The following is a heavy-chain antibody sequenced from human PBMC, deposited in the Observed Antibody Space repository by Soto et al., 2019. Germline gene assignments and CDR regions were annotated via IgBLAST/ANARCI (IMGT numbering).Heavy chain of an antibody. CDR3: VREGLSAVGYGLDV. D-gene: IGHD1-26*01. CDR1: GFTFSTYG. CDR2: IWSNGNNK. V-gene: IGHV3-33*01. Sequence: QVQLVESGGGVVQPGRSLRLSCAASGFTFSTYGMHWVRQAPGKGLEWVAIIWSNGNNKYYTDSVKGRFTISRDNSKNTLYMQMNSLRVEDTAVYYCVREGLSAVGYGLDVWGQGTTVTVSS. J-gene: IGHJ6*02.